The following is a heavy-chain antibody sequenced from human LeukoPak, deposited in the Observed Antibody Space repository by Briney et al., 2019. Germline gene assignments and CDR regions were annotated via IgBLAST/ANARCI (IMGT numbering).Heavy chain of an antibody. CDR3: ASIPLPSSGRFDY. CDR2: IIPIFGTA. V-gene: IGHV1-69*13. J-gene: IGHJ4*02. D-gene: IGHD3-22*01. CDR1: GGTFSSYA. Sequence: ASVKVSCKASGGTFSSYAISWARQAPGQGLEWMGGIIPIFGTANYAQKFQGRVTITADDSTSTAYMELRSLRSEDTAVYYCASIPLPSSGRFDYWAQGTLVTVSS.